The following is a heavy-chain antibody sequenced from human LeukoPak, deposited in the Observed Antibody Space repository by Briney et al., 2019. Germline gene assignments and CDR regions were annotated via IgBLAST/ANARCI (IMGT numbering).Heavy chain of an antibody. D-gene: IGHD4-23*01. CDR3: AKLQSDGLRTYYGMDV. V-gene: IGHV1-2*04. Sequence: ASVKVSCKASGYTFTGYYMHWVRQAPGQGLEWMGWINPNSGGTNYAQKFQGWVTMTRDTSISTAYMELSRLRSDDTAVYYCAKLQSDGLRTYYGMDVWGQGTTVTVSS. CDR1: GYTFTGYY. CDR2: INPNSGGT. J-gene: IGHJ6*02.